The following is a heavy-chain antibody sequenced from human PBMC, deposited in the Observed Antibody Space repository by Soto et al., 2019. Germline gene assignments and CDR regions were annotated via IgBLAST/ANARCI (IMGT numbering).Heavy chain of an antibody. Sequence: SETLSLTCTVSGGSISSYYWSWIRQPPGKGLEWIGYIYYSGSTNYNPSLKSRVTISVDTSKNRFSLKLSSVTAADTAVYYCARVWDPSVDYGMDVWGQGTTVTVSS. CDR1: GGSISSYY. V-gene: IGHV4-59*01. D-gene: IGHD3-16*01. CDR3: ARVWDPSVDYGMDV. CDR2: IYYSGST. J-gene: IGHJ6*02.